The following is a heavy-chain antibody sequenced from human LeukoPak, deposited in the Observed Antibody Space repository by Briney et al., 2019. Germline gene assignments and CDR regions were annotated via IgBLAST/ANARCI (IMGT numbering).Heavy chain of an antibody. V-gene: IGHV4-39*01. D-gene: IGHD6-13*01. CDR2: IYYSGST. J-gene: IGHJ4*01. CDR1: GGSISSGDYY. Sequence: ASETLSLTCTVSGGSISSGDYYWSWIRQPPGKGLEWIGYIYYSGSTYYSLSLKSRVTISVDTSKNQVSLKLSSVTAADTAVYYCARQGDSSSWQFDYWGQGTLVTVSS. CDR3: ARQGDSSSWQFDY.